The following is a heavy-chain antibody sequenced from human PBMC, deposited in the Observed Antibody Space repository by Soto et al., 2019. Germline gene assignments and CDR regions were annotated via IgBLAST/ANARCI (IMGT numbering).Heavy chain of an antibody. J-gene: IGHJ4*02. D-gene: IGHD3-22*01. CDR3: ARGTYYYDSSGYRLDY. V-gene: IGHV4-34*01. CDR2: INHNGST. Sequence: PSETLSLTCAVYGGSFSGYYWSWIRQPPGKGLEWIGEINHNGSTNYNPSLKSRVTISVDTSKNQFSLKLSSVTAADTAVYYCARGTYYYDSSGYRLDYWGQGTLVTVSS. CDR1: GGSFSGYY.